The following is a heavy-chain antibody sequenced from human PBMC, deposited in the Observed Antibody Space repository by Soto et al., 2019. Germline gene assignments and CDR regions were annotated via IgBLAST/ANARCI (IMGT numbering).Heavy chain of an antibody. D-gene: IGHD3-3*01. V-gene: IGHV1-18*01. CDR3: AREDITIFGVVMAWFDP. Sequence: ASVKVSCKASGYTFTSYGISWVRQAPGQGLEWMGWISAYNGNTNYAQKLQGRVTMTTDTSTSTAYMELRSLRSDDTAVYYCAREDITIFGVVMAWFDPWGQGTLVTVSS. J-gene: IGHJ5*02. CDR1: GYTFTSYG. CDR2: ISAYNGNT.